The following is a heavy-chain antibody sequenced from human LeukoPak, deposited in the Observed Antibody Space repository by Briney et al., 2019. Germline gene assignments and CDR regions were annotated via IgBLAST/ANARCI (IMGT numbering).Heavy chain of an antibody. D-gene: IGHD4-17*01. V-gene: IGHV3-30*04. CDR1: GFTFSSYA. Sequence: GGSLRLSCAASGFTFSSYAMHWVRQAPGKGLEWVAVISYDGSNKYYADSVKGRFTISRDNSKNTLYLQMNSLRAEDTAVYYCATDSDYGDYVEDYWGQGTLGTVSS. CDR2: ISYDGSNK. J-gene: IGHJ4*02. CDR3: ATDSDYGDYVEDY.